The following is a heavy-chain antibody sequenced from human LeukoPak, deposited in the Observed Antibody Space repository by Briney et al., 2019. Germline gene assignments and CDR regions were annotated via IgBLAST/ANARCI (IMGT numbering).Heavy chain of an antibody. CDR1: GYTFTSYY. J-gene: IGHJ4*02. CDR2: INPSGGST. Sequence: ASVKVSFKASGYTFTSYYMHWVRQAPGQGLEWMGIINPSGGSTSYAQKFQGRVTISVDTSKNQFSLKLSSVTAADTAVYYCARGAAALPSGVITAHYFDYWGQGTLVTVSS. CDR3: ARGAAALPSGVITAHYFDY. D-gene: IGHD6-13*01. V-gene: IGHV1-46*01.